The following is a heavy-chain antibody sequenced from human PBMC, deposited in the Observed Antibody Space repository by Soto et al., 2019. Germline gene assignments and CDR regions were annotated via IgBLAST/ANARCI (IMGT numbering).Heavy chain of an antibody. D-gene: IGHD6-13*01. Sequence: SETLSLTCAVYGGSFSGYYWSWIRQPPGKGLEWIGEINHSGSTNYNPSLKSRVTISVDTSKNQFSLKLSSVTAADTAVYYCARGGQQLPPQYYYGMDVWGQGTTVTVSS. V-gene: IGHV4-34*01. CDR3: ARGGQQLPPQYYYGMDV. J-gene: IGHJ6*02. CDR1: GGSFSGYY. CDR2: INHSGST.